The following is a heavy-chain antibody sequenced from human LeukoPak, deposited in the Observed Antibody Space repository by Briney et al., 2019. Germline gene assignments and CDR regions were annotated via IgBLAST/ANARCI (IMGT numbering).Heavy chain of an antibody. CDR2: ISGSGGST. V-gene: IGHV3-23*01. J-gene: IGHJ4*02. D-gene: IGHD3-3*01. CDR3: AKVEEIFGVVIFSYYFDY. CDR1: GFTFSSYA. Sequence: GGSLRLSCAASGFTFSSYAMSWVHQAPGKGLEWVSAISGSGGSTYYADSVKGRFTISRDNSKNTLYLQMNSLRAEDTAVYYCAKVEEIFGVVIFSYYFDYWGQGTLVTVSS.